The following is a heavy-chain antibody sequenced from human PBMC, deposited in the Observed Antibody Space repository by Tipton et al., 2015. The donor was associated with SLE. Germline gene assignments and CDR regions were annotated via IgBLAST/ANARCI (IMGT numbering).Heavy chain of an antibody. D-gene: IGHD6-19*01. CDR3: ARDPWEYSSGWGAYFDY. CDR1: GGSISSYA. CDR2: IISMFGTA. V-gene: IGHV1-69*01. Sequence: QLVQSGPEVKKPGSSVMVSCKAPGGSISSYAVSWVRQAPGQGLEWMGGIISMFGTANYAQKFQGRVTISADDSTSTAYMELSSLRSEDTAVYYCARDPWEYSSGWGAYFDYWGQGTLVTVSS. J-gene: IGHJ4*02.